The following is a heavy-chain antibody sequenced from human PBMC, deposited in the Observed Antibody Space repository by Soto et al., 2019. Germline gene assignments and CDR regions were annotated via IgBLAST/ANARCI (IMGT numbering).Heavy chain of an antibody. J-gene: IGHJ4*02. CDR2: IYYSGST. CDR1: NDSISPYY. V-gene: IGHV4-59*08. D-gene: IGHD3-10*01. CDR3: ARHFPPLHSGRHYFAL. Sequence: QVQLQESGPGLVKPSETLSLTCTVSNDSISPYYWSWIRQPPGKGLEWIGFIYYSGSTTYNPSLKSRVTISVATSTSQFSLNLTSVTAADTAVYYCARHFPPLHSGRHYFALWGQGTLVTVSS.